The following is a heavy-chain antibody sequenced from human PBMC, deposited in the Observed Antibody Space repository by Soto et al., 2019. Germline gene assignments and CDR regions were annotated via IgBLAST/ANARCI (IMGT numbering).Heavy chain of an antibody. J-gene: IGHJ6*02. CDR3: AKEWSPGDYYYYYGMDV. D-gene: IGHD2-21*02. CDR1: GFTFSSYG. V-gene: IGHV3-30*18. Sequence: QVQLVESGGGVVQPGRSLRLSCAASGFTFSSYGMHWVRQAPGKGLEWVAVISYDGSNKYYADSVKGRFTISRDNSKNTLYLQMNSLRAEDTAVYYCAKEWSPGDYYYYYGMDVWGQGTTVTVSS. CDR2: ISYDGSNK.